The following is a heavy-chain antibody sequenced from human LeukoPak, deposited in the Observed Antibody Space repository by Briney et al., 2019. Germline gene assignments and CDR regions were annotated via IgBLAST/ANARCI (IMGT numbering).Heavy chain of an antibody. V-gene: IGHV4-39*07. CDR2: IYYSGST. Sequence: SETLSLTCTVSGGSISSSSYYWGWIRQPPGKGLEWIGSIYYSGSTYYNPSLKSRVTISVDTSKNQFSLKLSSVTAADTAVYYCATSSSSPLYYYYYYMDVWGKGTTVTVSS. D-gene: IGHD6-6*01. J-gene: IGHJ6*03. CDR3: ATSSSSPLYYYYYYMDV. CDR1: GGSISSSSYY.